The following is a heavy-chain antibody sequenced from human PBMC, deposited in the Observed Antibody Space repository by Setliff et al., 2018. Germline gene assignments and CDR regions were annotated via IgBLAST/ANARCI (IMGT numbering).Heavy chain of an antibody. CDR2: VYYSGIA. J-gene: IGHJ4*02. Sequence: SETLSLTCTVSGGSISTYYWSWIRQPPGEGLEWIGYVYYSGIANYSPSLKSRLTISVDTSKNQFSLKLRSVTAADTAVYYCARGGTFRYFDYWGQGTPVTVS. CDR3: ARGGTFRYFDY. CDR1: GGSISTYY. V-gene: IGHV4-59*01. D-gene: IGHD5-12*01.